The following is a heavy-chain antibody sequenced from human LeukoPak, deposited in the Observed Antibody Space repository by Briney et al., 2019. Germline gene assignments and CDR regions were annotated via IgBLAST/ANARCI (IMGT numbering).Heavy chain of an antibody. J-gene: IGHJ4*02. CDR3: ASMYSSGWYEGRNYYFDY. CDR2: ISSSSSYI. V-gene: IGHV3-21*01. CDR1: GFTFSSYS. D-gene: IGHD6-19*01. Sequence: GGSLRLSCAASGFTFSSYSMNWVRQAPGKGLEWVSSISSSSSYIYYADSVKGRFTISRDNAKNSLYLQMNSLRAEDTAVYYCASMYSSGWYEGRNYYFDYWGQGTLVTVSS.